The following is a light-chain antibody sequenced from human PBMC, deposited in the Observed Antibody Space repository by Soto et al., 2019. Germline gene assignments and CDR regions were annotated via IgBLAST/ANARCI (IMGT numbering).Light chain of an antibody. V-gene: IGKV3-11*01. CDR2: DAS. J-gene: IGKJ3*01. CDR3: QQRSNWPPRFT. Sequence: EIVLTQSPATLSLSPGERATLSCRASQSVSYYLAWYQQKPGQAPRLLIYDASNRATGIPARFSGSGSGTDFALSISSLGPEDFAVYYCQQRSNWPPRFTYGPGTKVDIK. CDR1: QSVSYY.